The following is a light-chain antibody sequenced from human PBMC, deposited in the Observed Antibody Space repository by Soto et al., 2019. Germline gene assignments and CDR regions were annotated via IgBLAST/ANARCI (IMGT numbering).Light chain of an antibody. CDR2: AAS. Sequence: ETVITQSPFTLSVSPGDTATLSCRASQRVSNHFAWYQQKPGQAPRLLIYAASTRAAGVPVRFSGSGSETEFTLTIRSLQSEDFALYYCHQYNNWPWTFGQGT. CDR3: HQYNNWPWT. V-gene: IGKV3-15*01. J-gene: IGKJ1*01. CDR1: QRVSNH.